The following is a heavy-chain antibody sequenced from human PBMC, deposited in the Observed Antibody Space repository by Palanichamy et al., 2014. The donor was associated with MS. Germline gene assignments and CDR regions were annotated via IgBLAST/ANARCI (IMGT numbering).Heavy chain of an antibody. CDR3: VRERGWNFRGYYYGMDV. Sequence: EVKLAESGGGLVQPGGSLRLSCVASGFTFNNYWMNWVRQTPEKGLEWVATIKQDGSETKYVDSVKGRFTISRDNAKNSVFLQMDSLRDEDTAIYYCVRERGWNFRGYYYGMDVWGQGTTVTVSS. V-gene: IGHV3-7*03. J-gene: IGHJ6*02. D-gene: IGHD2-15*01. CDR1: GFTFNNYW. CDR2: IKQDGSET.